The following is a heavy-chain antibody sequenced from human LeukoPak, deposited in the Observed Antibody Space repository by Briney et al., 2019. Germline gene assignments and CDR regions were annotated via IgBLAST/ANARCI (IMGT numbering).Heavy chain of an antibody. CDR2: IWYDGSNK. J-gene: IGHJ6*03. Sequence: PGGSLRLSCAASGFTFSSYGMHWVRQAPGKGLEWVAVIWYDGSNKYYADSVKGRFTISRDNSKNTLYLQMNSLRAEDTAVYYCAKCAASHYYDYYMYVWGKGTTVTVCS. V-gene: IGHV3-33*06. D-gene: IGHD6-25*01. CDR1: GFTFSSYG. CDR3: AKCAASHYYDYYMYV.